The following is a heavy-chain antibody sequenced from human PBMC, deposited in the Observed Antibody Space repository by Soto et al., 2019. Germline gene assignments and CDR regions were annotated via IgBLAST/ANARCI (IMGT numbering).Heavy chain of an antibody. CDR3: VRGGSYCGGDCFDY. Sequence: QVQLVESGGGVVQPERSLRLSCAASGFIFSDYYMSWIRQAPGKGLEWVSYISGSGTYTNYGDSVKGRFTISRDNAKNSLYLQMNSLRAEDTAVYYCVRGGSYCGGDCFDYWGQGTLVTGSS. CDR1: GFIFSDYY. V-gene: IGHV3-11*06. CDR2: ISGSGTYT. D-gene: IGHD2-21*02. J-gene: IGHJ4*02.